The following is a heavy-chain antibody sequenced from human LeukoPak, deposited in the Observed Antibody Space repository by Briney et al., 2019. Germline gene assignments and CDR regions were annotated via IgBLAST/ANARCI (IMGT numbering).Heavy chain of an antibody. J-gene: IGHJ4*02. D-gene: IGHD6-13*01. V-gene: IGHV4-39*01. CDR3: ARHYSGSSWSYYFEY. Sequence: SETLSLTCTVSGGSISSSSYHWGWIRQPPMKGLEWIGTIYYSGSTYYNPSLKSRVTISVDTSKNQFSLKLSSVTAADTAVYYCARHYSGSSWSYYFEYWGQGTLVTVSS. CDR2: IYYSGST. CDR1: GGSISSSSYH.